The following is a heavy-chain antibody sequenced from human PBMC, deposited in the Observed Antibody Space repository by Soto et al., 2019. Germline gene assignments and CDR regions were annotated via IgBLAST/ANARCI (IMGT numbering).Heavy chain of an antibody. Sequence: DVQLVESGGDLVQPGGSLRLSCAASGFSFSSYWMTWVRQAPGKGLEGVANIKQDGREKYYVASVKGRLTLSRDNGKNFLFLQMHSLTPDDTAVYYCAGDGVRNGAYNGWLDPWGQGTLVTVSS. CDR2: IKQDGREK. J-gene: IGHJ5*02. D-gene: IGHD3-16*01. CDR1: GFSFSSYW. V-gene: IGHV3-7*03. CDR3: AGDGVRNGAYNGWLDP.